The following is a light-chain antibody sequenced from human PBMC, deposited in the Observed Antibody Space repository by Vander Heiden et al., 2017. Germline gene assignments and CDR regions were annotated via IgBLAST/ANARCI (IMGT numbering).Light chain of an antibody. CDR2: DVS. CDR1: SSDVGGYNY. J-gene: IGLJ1*01. CDR3: SSYTSSSTLV. V-gene: IGLV2-14*01. Sequence: QSALTQPASVSGSPGQSITISFTGTSSDVGGYNYVSWYQQHPDKAPKLMIYDVSKRPSVVSNRFSGSKAGNTASLTISGHEAEDEADYYCSSYTSSSTLVFGTGTKVTVL.